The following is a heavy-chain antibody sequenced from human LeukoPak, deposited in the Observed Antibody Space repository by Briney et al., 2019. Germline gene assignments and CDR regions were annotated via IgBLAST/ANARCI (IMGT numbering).Heavy chain of an antibody. CDR2: ISSTGAI. CDR3: ARAVSLDYALGGWFDP. Sequence: SGGSLRLSCAASGFTFSSYSMNWVRQAPGKGLEWVSYISSTGAIHYADSVKGRFTISRDNAKNSLYLEMNTLRAEDTAVYYCARAVSLDYALGGWFDPWGQGTLVTVSS. CDR1: GFTFSSYS. D-gene: IGHD4-17*01. V-gene: IGHV3-48*04. J-gene: IGHJ5*02.